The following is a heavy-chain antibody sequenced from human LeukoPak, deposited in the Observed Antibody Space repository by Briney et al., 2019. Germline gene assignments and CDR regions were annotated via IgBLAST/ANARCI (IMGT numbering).Heavy chain of an antibody. CDR1: GGTFSSYA. Sequence: ASVKVSCKASGGTFSSYAISWVRQAPGQGLEWMGGIIPIFGTANYAQKFQGRVTITADESPSTAYMELSSLRSEDTAVYYCARVFPRQGQGSMYYFDYWGQGTLVTVSS. CDR3: ARVFPRQGQGSMYYFDY. V-gene: IGHV1-69*13. D-gene: IGHD2-15*01. J-gene: IGHJ4*02. CDR2: IIPIFGTA.